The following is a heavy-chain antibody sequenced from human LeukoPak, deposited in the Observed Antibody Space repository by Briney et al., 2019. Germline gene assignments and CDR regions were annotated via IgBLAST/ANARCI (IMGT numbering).Heavy chain of an antibody. CDR2: INHSGST. V-gene: IGHV4-34*01. Sequence: KPSETLSLTCAVYGGSFSGYYWSWIRQPPGKGLEWIGEINHSGSTNYNPSLKSRVTISVDTSKNQFSLKLSSVTAADTAVYYCARLDYSDIYFDYWGQGALVTVSS. CDR3: ARLDYSDIYFDY. J-gene: IGHJ4*02. D-gene: IGHD3-22*01. CDR1: GGSFSGYY.